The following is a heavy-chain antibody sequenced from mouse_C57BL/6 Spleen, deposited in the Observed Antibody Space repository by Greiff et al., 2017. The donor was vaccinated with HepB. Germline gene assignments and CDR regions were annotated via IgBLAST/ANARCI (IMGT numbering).Heavy chain of an antibody. Sequence: VQLQQSGAELVRPGASVTLSCKASGYTFTDYEMHWVKQTPVHGLEWIGAIDPETGGTAYNQKFKGKAILTADKSSSTAYMELRSLTSEDSAVYYCTLDCYYPFDYWGQGTTLTVSS. J-gene: IGHJ2*01. CDR3: TLDCYYPFDY. CDR1: GYTFTDYE. CDR2: IDPETGGT. V-gene: IGHV1-15*01. D-gene: IGHD2-3*01.